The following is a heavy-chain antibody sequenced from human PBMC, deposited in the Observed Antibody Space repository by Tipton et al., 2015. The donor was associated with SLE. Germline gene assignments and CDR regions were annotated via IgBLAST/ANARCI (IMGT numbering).Heavy chain of an antibody. CDR2: INPSGGST. D-gene: IGHD1-7*01. J-gene: IGHJ3*02. Sequence: QLVQSGAEVKMPGASVKISCKATGYSFNNYYMHWVRQAPGQGLEWIGIINPSGGSTSYAQKFQGRVTMTRDTSTSTVYMELSSLRSEDTAVYYCARDRAPAGTARRSDAFDIWGQGTMVTVSS. CDR1: GYSFNNYY. CDR3: ARDRAPAGTARRSDAFDI. V-gene: IGHV1-46*02.